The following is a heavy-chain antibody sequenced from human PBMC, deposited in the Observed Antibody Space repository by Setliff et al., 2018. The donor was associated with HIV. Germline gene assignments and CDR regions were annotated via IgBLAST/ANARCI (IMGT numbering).Heavy chain of an antibody. CDR2: MNPNSGNT. V-gene: IGHV1-8*01. J-gene: IGHJ4*02. D-gene: IGHD3-22*01. CDR3: ARFGDYDDSSGYITDY. Sequence: ASVKVSCKASGYTFTKFDINWVRQATGQGLEWMGWMNPNSGNTGFAQKFQGRVTMTRNTSISTAYMELRSLRSDDTAVYYCARFGDYDDSSGYITDYWGQGTLVTVSS. CDR1: GYTFTKFD.